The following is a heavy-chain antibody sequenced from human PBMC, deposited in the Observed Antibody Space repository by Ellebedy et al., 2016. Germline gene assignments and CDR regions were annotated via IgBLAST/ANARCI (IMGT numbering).Heavy chain of an antibody. CDR1: GFTFSAYT. J-gene: IGHJ4*02. V-gene: IGHV3-69-1*01. D-gene: IGHD3-10*01. CDR2: ITRRGDT. CDR3: ARDPRSYTGIDY. Sequence: GESLKISCAASGFTFSAYTLNWVRQTPEKGLEWVSSITRRGDTYYADSLKGRFTISRDNAKNSLYLQMDSLRAEDTAVYYCARDPRSYTGIDYWGQGTLVTVSS.